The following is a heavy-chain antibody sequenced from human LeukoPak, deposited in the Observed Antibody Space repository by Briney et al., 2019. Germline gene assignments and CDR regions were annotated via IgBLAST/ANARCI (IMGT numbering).Heavy chain of an antibody. Sequence: PGGSLRLSCAASGFTFSSYAMHWVRQAPGKGLEWVAVISYDGSNKYYADSVKGRFTISRDNSKNTLYLQMNSLRAEDTAVYYCATLSARHFDYWGQGTLVTVSS. CDR1: GFTFSSYA. V-gene: IGHV3-30-3*01. CDR2: ISYDGSNK. CDR3: ATLSARHFDY. J-gene: IGHJ4*02. D-gene: IGHD3-3*02.